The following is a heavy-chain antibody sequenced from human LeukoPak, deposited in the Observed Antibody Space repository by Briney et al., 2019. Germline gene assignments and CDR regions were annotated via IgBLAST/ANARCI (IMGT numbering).Heavy chain of an antibody. CDR3: ARDRGEHWFDP. CDR2: ISGSGDRT. V-gene: IGHV3-23*01. Sequence: GGSLRLSCAASGFAFSSAAMSWVRQAPGQGLEWVSAISGSGDRTYTADSVKGRFSISRDNSKDTLHLQMNSLRAEDTAIYYCARDRGEHWFDPWGQGALVTVSS. CDR1: GFAFSSAA. D-gene: IGHD1-1*01. J-gene: IGHJ5*02.